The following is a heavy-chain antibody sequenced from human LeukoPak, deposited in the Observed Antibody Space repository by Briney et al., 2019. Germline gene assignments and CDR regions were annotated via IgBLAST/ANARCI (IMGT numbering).Heavy chain of an antibody. Sequence: GGSLRLSCAASGFTFSSYVMNWVRQAPGKGLEGVATITTSGDNSFYADSVMGRFTISRDNSKNTVCLQMNSLRAEDTAVYYCAVAGSGAFDIWGQGTMVTVSS. CDR3: AVAGSGAFDI. D-gene: IGHD6-19*01. CDR1: GFTFSSYV. V-gene: IGHV3-23*01. J-gene: IGHJ3*02. CDR2: ITTSGDNS.